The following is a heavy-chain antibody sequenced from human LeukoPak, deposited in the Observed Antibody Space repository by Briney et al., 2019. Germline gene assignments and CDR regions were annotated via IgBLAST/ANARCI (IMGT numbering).Heavy chain of an antibody. D-gene: IGHD6-25*01. CDR1: GFTVSNNY. V-gene: IGHV3-53*01. CDR3: AKGGYSIAAYYYYYYMDV. J-gene: IGHJ6*03. CDR2: IYSGGNT. Sequence: PRGSLRLSCAASGFTVSNNYMSWVRQAPGKGLEWVSVIYSGGNTYYADSVKGRFTISRDNSKNTLYLQMNSLRAEDTAVYYCAKGGYSIAAYYYYYYMDVWGKGTTVTVSS.